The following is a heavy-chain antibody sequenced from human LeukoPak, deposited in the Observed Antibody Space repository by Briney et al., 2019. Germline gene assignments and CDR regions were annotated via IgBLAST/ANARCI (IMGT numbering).Heavy chain of an antibody. V-gene: IGHV3-30*14. CDR2: ISYDGSNK. J-gene: IGHJ4*02. Sequence: GGSLRLSCAASGFTFSSHAMHWVRQAPGKGLEWVAVISYDGSNKYYADSVRGRFTISRDNSKNTLYLQMNSLRAEDTAVYYCARDSFRGLAFDYWGQGTLVTVSS. CDR3: ARDSFRGLAFDY. CDR1: GFTFSSHA.